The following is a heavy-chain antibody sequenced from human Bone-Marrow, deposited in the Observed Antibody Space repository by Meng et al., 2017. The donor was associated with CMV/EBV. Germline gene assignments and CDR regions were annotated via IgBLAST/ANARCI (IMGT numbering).Heavy chain of an antibody. CDR1: GFTFSRYW. Sequence: GESLKISCAASGFTFSRYWLSWVRQAPGNGLEWVANIKQDGSAEEYVDSVKGRFIISRDNGKNSLYLQVNNMRVEDTAVYYCARVFAREGSAFNAFDIWGRGTMVTVSS. J-gene: IGHJ3*02. CDR2: IKQDGSAE. V-gene: IGHV3-7*01. CDR3: ARVFAREGSAFNAFDI. D-gene: IGHD2-21*01.